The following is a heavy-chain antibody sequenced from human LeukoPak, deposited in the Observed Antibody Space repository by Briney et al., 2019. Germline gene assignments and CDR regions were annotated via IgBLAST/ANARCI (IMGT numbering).Heavy chain of an antibody. CDR1: GFTFSSYW. CDR2: IKTDGSNT. V-gene: IGHV3-74*01. CDR3: ARDFLHLGG. Sequence: GESLKISCAASGFTFSSYWMHWVRQAPGRGLVWVSRIKTDGSNTNYADSVKGRFTISRDNAKNTLYLQMSSLRAEDTAVYYCARDFLHLGGWGQGTMVTVSS. D-gene: IGHD3-16*01. J-gene: IGHJ3*01.